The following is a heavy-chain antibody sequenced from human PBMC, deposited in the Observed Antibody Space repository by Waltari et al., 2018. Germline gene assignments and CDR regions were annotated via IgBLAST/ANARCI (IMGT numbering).Heavy chain of an antibody. D-gene: IGHD3-10*01. V-gene: IGHV3-33*06. J-gene: IGHJ3*02. Sequence: QVRLVESGGGVVQPGRSLRLSCVASGFSFSTYGMHWVRQAPGKGLEWVGSIYFDGSEKFYVDSMKGRFTISRDNSKNTLYLQIISLRVEDTSVYYCAKASGESAFDIWGQGTMVIVSS. CDR3: AKASGESAFDI. CDR1: GFSFSTYG. CDR2: IYFDGSEK.